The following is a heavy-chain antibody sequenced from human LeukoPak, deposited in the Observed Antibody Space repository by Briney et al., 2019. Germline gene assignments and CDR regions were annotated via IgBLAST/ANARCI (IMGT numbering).Heavy chain of an antibody. Sequence: SETLSLTCTVSGGSISSYYWSWIRQLPGKGLEWIGYIYYSGSTNYNPSLKSRVTISVDTSKNQFSLKLSSVTAADTAVYYCARAWGVIIPSHMDVWGKGTTVTISS. CDR2: IYYSGST. D-gene: IGHD3-10*01. J-gene: IGHJ6*03. V-gene: IGHV4-59*01. CDR1: GGSISSYY. CDR3: ARAWGVIIPSHMDV.